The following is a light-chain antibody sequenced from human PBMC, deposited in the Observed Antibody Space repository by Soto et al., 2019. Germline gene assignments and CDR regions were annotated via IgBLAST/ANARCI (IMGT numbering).Light chain of an antibody. CDR3: QQYNNWPPWT. V-gene: IGKV1-39*01. Sequence: DIQMTQSPSSLSASVGDRVTITCRASQSISSYLNWYQQKPGKAPKLLIYAASSLKSGVPSRFSGSGSGTDFTLTISSLQSEDFAVYYCQQYNNWPPWTFGQGTKVDIK. CDR2: AAS. CDR1: QSISSY. J-gene: IGKJ1*01.